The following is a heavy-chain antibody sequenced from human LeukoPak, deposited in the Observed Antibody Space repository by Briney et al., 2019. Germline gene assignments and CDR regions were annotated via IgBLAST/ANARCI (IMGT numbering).Heavy chain of an antibody. CDR2: INHSGST. CDR1: GGSISSGGYY. D-gene: IGHD3-10*01. J-gene: IGHJ4*02. Sequence: SQTLSLTCTVSGGSISSGGYYWSWIRQPPGKGLEWIGEINHSGSTNYNPSLKSRVTISVDTSKNQFSLKLSSVTAADTAVYYCAILWFGDPTTPYWGQGTLVTVSS. CDR3: AILWFGDPTTPY. V-gene: IGHV4-31*03.